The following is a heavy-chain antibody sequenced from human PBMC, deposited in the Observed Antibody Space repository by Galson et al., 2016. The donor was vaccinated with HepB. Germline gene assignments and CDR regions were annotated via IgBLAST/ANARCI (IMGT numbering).Heavy chain of an antibody. J-gene: IGHJ4*02. CDR3: ARDLGFGEEDF. D-gene: IGHD3-10*01. V-gene: IGHV1-18*04. CDR2: ISAYNGNT. CDR1: GYTFTSYG. Sequence: SVKVSCKASGYTFTSYGITWVRQAPGQGLEWMGWISAYNGNTNYAQHFQGRVTMTRDTSSSTVYMELSSLKSDDTAVYFCARDLGFGEEDFWGQGTLVTVSS.